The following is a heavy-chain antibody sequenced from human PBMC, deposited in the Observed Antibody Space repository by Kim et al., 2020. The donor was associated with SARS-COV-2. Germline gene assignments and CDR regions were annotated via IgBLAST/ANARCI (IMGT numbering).Heavy chain of an antibody. J-gene: IGHJ4*01. CDR2: ISSSGGNT. V-gene: IGHV3-21*04. Sequence: GGSLRLSCAASGFTFSSYTMNWVRQAPGKGLEWVSPISSSGGNTYYADSVKGRFTISRDNAKNSLYLQMNSLRAEDTAVYYCAKDLRGHFYYFVQYYLD. CDR1: GFTFSSYT. CDR3: AKDLRGHFYYFVQYYLD. D-gene: IGHD3-10*02.